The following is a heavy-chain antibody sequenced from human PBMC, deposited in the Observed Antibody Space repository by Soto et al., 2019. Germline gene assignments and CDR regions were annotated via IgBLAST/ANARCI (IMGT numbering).Heavy chain of an antibody. CDR1: GGSISSYY. CDR2: IYYSGST. D-gene: IGHD6-13*01. V-gene: IGHV4-59*08. Sequence: SETLSLTCTVSGGSISSYYWSWIRQPPGKGLEWIGYIYYSGSTNYNPSLKSRVTISVDTSKNQFSLKLSSVTAADTAVYYCARHLEQQLVFFDYWGQGTLVTVSS. J-gene: IGHJ4*02. CDR3: ARHLEQQLVFFDY.